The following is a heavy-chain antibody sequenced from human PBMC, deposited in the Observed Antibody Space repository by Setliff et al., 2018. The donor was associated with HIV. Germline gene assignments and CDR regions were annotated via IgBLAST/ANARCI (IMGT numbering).Heavy chain of an antibody. CDR2: IYSNGKT. CDR3: NIYYYYYMDV. V-gene: IGHV4-61*02. CDR1: GGSISSRSYY. J-gene: IGHJ6*03. Sequence: SETLSLTCTVSGGSISSRSYYWSWLRQPAGKGLEWIGRIYSNGKTDYNPSLKSRVTISEDTSKNQFSLRLSSVTAADTAVYYCNIYYYYYMDVWGKGTTVTVSS.